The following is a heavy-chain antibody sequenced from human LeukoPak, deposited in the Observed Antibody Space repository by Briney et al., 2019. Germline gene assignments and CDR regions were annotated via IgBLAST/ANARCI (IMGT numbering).Heavy chain of an antibody. D-gene: IGHD5-12*01. V-gene: IGHV4-38-2*01. Sequence: SETLSLTCAVSGYSINSGYCWGWIRQPPGKGLEWIGSIYHSGSTYYNPSLKSRVTISVDTSKNQFSLKLSSVTAADTAVYYCARVATTTNPPQRPFDYWGQGTLVTVS. J-gene: IGHJ4*02. CDR1: GYSINSGYC. CDR3: ARVATTTNPPQRPFDY. CDR2: IYHSGST.